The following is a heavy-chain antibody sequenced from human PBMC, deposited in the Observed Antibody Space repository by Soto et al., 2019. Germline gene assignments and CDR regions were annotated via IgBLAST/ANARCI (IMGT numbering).Heavy chain of an antibody. CDR1: GGSISSYY. CDR3: AREGYYDSSGYHFDY. D-gene: IGHD3-22*01. CDR2: IYYSGST. J-gene: IGHJ4*02. Sequence: SETLSLTCTVSGGSISSYYWSWIRQPPGKGLEWIGYIYYSGSTNYNPSLKSRVAISVDTSKNQFSLKLSSVTAADTAVYYCAREGYYDSSGYHFDYWGQGTLVTVSS. V-gene: IGHV4-59*01.